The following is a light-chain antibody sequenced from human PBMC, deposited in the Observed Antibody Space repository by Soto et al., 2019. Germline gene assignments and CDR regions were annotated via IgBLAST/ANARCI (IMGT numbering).Light chain of an antibody. V-gene: IGKV1-27*01. CDR1: QGISNY. CDR3: QRGLT. J-gene: IGKJ4*01. CDR2: AAS. Sequence: DIQMTQSPSSLSASVGDRVTIPCRASQGISNYLAWYQQKPGKVPKLLIYAASTLQSGVPSRFSGSGSGTDFTLTISSLQPEDVATYYCQRGLTFGGGTKVDIK.